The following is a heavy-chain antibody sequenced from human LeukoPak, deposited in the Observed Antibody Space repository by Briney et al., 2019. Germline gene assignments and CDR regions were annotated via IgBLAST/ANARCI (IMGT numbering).Heavy chain of an antibody. D-gene: IGHD6-13*01. CDR1: GYTFTGYY. V-gene: IGHV1-2*02. J-gene: IGHJ5*02. CDR3: ARDRGRSSWYEP. CDR2: INPNRGGT. Sequence: ASVKVSCKAPGYTFTGYYMHWVRQAPGQGLEWMGWINPNRGGTNYAQKFQGRVTMTRDTSISTAYMELSRLRSDDTAVYYCARDRGRSSWYEPWGQGTLVTVSS.